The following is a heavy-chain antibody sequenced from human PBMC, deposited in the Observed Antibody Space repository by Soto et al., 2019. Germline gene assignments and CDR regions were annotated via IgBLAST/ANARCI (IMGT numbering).Heavy chain of an antibody. Sequence: GGSLRLSCAASGFTFSSYSMNWVRQAPGKGLEWVSYISSSSSTIYYADSVKGRFTISRDNAKNSLYLQMNSLRDEDTAVYYCARDWAPYIAAAGTSVLFDYWGQGTLVTVSS. V-gene: IGHV3-48*02. CDR2: ISSSSSTI. J-gene: IGHJ4*02. CDR1: GFTFSSYS. D-gene: IGHD6-13*01. CDR3: ARDWAPYIAAAGTSVLFDY.